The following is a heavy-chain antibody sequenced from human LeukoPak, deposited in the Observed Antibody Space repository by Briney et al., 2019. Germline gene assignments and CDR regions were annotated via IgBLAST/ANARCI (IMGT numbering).Heavy chain of an antibody. D-gene: IGHD4-23*01. CDR2: ISSTGNYI. CDR1: GFTFSSSG. Sequence: GGSLRLSCAASGFTFSSSGMNWVRQAPGKGLEWVSSISSTGNYIYYTESMKGRFTISRDNAKNSLFLQMNSLRAEDTAVYYCARDRGGRGLDYWGQGTLVIVSS. V-gene: IGHV3-21*06. CDR3: ARDRGGRGLDY. J-gene: IGHJ4*02.